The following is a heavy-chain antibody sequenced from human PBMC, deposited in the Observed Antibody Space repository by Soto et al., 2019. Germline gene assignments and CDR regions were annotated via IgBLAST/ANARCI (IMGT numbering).Heavy chain of an antibody. J-gene: IGHJ4*02. CDR3: AKDAGDAGSGPFDY. CDR1: GVTFDDFA. D-gene: IGHD2-15*01. Sequence: EVQVVESGGGLVQPGRSLRLSCAAFGVTFDDFAMHWVRQVPGKGLEWVSGISWNSGRIGYADSVKGRFTISRDNAESSPYLQMNSLRPEDTALYYCAKDAGDAGSGPFDYWGQGTLVTVSS. V-gene: IGHV3-9*01. CDR2: ISWNSGRI.